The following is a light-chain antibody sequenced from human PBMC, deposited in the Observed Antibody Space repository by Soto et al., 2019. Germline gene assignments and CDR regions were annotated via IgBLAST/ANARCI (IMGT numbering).Light chain of an antibody. Sequence: QSALTQPASVSGSPGQSITISCTGTSGNIGGYNYVSWYQQHPGKAPKLMIYDVSDRPSGVSNRFSGSKSGNTASLTISGLGAEDEADYYCSSYTTSNTLLFGGGTQLTVL. CDR1: SGNIGGYNY. V-gene: IGLV2-14*01. CDR2: DVS. CDR3: SSYTTSNTLL. J-gene: IGLJ7*01.